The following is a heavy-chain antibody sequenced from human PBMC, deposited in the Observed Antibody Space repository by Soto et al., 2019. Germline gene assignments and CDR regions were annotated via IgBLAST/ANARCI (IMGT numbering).Heavy chain of an antibody. CDR2: ISSNSRYT. CDR3: SRCRIAVAGALYAMDV. J-gene: IGHJ6*02. Sequence: GGSLRLSCAASGFTFSDHYLAWIRQAPGKGLEWVSYISSNSRYTYFADSVKGRFTISRDNARNSLSLQMDSLKVEDTALYYCSRCRIAVAGALYAMDVWGPGTTVTVSS. V-gene: IGHV3-11*03. D-gene: IGHD6-19*01. CDR1: GFTFSDHY.